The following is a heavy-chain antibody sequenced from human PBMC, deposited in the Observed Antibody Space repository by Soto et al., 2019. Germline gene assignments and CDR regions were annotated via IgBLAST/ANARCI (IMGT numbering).Heavy chain of an antibody. CDR1: GYTFTSYY. Sequence: GASVKVSCKASGYTFTSYYIHLVRQAPGQGLEWMGIINPSGGSTSYAQKFQGRVTMTRDTSTSTVYMEVSGLRSEDTAVYYCARDQEPSTLYYDYYCMDVWGKGTTVTVSS. CDR3: ARDQEPSTLYYDYYCMDV. J-gene: IGHJ6*03. V-gene: IGHV1-46*03. CDR2: INPSGGST.